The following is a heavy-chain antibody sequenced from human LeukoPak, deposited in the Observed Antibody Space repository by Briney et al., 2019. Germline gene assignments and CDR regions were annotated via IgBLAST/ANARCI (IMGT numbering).Heavy chain of an antibody. Sequence: GGSLTLSCAASGFTVSSNYMSWVRPAPGKGLEWVSVIYSGGSTYYADSVKGRFTISRDNSKNTLYLQMNSLRAEDTAVYYCARDNYGDYGMDVWGKGTTVTVSS. D-gene: IGHD4-17*01. V-gene: IGHV3-53*01. J-gene: IGHJ6*04. CDR2: IYSGGST. CDR1: GFTVSSNY. CDR3: ARDNYGDYGMDV.